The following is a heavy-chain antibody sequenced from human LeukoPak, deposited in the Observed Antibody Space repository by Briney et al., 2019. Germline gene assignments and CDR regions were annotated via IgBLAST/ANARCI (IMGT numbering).Heavy chain of an antibody. D-gene: IGHD6-13*01. CDR1: GGSISSSGYY. J-gene: IGHJ6*03. Sequence: SETLSLTCIVSGGSISSSGYYWGWIRQSPGKGMEWIASLFYTGSTHYNPSLKSRVTISGDTSKNQFSLNVWSVTAADTAVYYCARMPPVTITSAGSEVYMDFWGKGTTVTVSS. CDR3: ARMPPVTITSAGSEVYMDF. CDR2: LFYTGST. V-gene: IGHV4-39*01.